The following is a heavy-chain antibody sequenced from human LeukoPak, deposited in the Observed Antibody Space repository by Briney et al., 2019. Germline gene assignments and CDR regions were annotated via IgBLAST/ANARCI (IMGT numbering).Heavy chain of an antibody. V-gene: IGHV1-2*02. CDR1: GYTFIDYY. Sequence: ASVKVSCKASGYTFIDYYMHWVRQAPGQGLEWMGWINPNSGGTNYAQKFQGRVTMTTDTSISTAYMELSRLRSDDTAMYYCARGEYRCGNDYWGQGTLVTVSS. CDR3: ARGEYRCGNDY. J-gene: IGHJ4*02. CDR2: INPNSGGT. D-gene: IGHD5-18*01.